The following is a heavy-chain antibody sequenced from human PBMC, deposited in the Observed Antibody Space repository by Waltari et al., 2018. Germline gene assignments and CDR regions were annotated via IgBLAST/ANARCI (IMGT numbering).Heavy chain of an antibody. CDR3: ARDSSILDY. V-gene: IGHV3-21*01. D-gene: IGHD3-3*02. CDR1: GFTFSSHS. J-gene: IGHJ4*02. CDR2: ISSSSNYI. Sequence: EVQLVESGGGLVKPGGSLRLCCAASGFTFSSHSMNWVRQAPGKGLEWVSSISSSSNYIYYADSVKGRFTISRDNAKNSLYLQMNSLRADDTAVYYCARDSSILDYWGQGTLVTVSS.